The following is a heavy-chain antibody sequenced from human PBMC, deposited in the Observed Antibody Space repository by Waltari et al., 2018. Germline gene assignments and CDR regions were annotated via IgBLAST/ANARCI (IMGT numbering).Heavy chain of an antibody. J-gene: IGHJ6*03. CDR1: GGSISSYY. CDR3: ARAAGTVNYYYYMDV. CDR2: IYYSGRT. Sequence: QVQLQESGPGLVKPSETLSLTCTVSGGSISSYYWSWIRQPPGKGLEWIGYIYYSGRTNYNPSLKSRVTISVDTSKNQFSLKLSSVTAADTAVYYCARAAGTVNYYYYMDVWGKGTTVTVSS. V-gene: IGHV4-59*01. D-gene: IGHD6-13*01.